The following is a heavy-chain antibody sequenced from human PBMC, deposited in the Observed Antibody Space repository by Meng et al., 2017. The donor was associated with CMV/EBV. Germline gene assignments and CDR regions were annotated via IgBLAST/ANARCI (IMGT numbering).Heavy chain of an antibody. CDR1: GFTVSSNY. Sequence: GESLKISCPASGFTVSSNYMSWVRQAPGKGLEWVSVIYSGGSTYYADSVKGRFTISRDNSKNTLYLQMNSLRAEDTALYYCAREAQLLRNNYYYYGMDVWGQGTTVTVSS. CDR2: IYSGGST. V-gene: IGHV3-53*01. D-gene: IGHD2-2*01. CDR3: AREAQLLRNNYYYYGMDV. J-gene: IGHJ6*02.